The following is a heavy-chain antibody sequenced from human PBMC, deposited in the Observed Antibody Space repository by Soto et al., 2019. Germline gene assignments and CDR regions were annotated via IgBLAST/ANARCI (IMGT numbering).Heavy chain of an antibody. J-gene: IGHJ4*02. D-gene: IGHD3-16*01. CDR2: ISAYNGKT. CDR1: GYTFTSYG. CDR3: ARGPGLGSDY. V-gene: IGHV1-18*04. Sequence: PSVKVSCTASGYTFTSYGISWVRQAPGQGLGGMGWISAYNGKTNYAQKLQVRVTMTTDTSRSTAYMDLRRLRSDAPAAYYCARGPGLGSDYWGQGTLVTDSS.